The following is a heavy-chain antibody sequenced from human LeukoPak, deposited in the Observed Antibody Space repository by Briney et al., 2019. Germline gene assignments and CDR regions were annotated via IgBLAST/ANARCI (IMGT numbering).Heavy chain of an antibody. Sequence: ASVKVSCKASGYTFTRYYMHWLRQAPGQGLEWMGWSNPNSGCTHYAQKFQGSVTMTRDTCISTAYMELSRLRSDDTDVYYCARGILVVTAKGNWYFDLWGRGTLVTVSS. V-gene: IGHV1-2*02. CDR1: GYTFTRYY. CDR2: SNPNSGCT. J-gene: IGHJ2*01. D-gene: IGHD2-21*02. CDR3: ARGILVVTAKGNWYFDL.